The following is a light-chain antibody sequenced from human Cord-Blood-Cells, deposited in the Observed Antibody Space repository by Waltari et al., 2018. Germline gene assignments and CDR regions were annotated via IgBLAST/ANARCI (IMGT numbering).Light chain of an antibody. CDR1: QSVSSSY. CDR3: QQYGSSPYT. V-gene: IGKV3-20*01. CDR2: GAA. Sequence: EIVLTQSPGTLSLSPGERATLSCRASQSVSSSYLAWYQQKPGQAPRLLIYGAASRATGIPDSFSGSWSGTDFTLTISRLEPEDFAVYYCQQYGSSPYTFGQGTKLEIK. J-gene: IGKJ2*01.